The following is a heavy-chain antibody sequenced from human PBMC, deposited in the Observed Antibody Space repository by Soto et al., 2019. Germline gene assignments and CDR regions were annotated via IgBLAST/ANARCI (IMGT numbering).Heavy chain of an antibody. CDR1: GWSFSGYY. CDR3: ARGRDSSGYFHFPRRLYFDY. J-gene: IGHJ4*02. Sequence: SETLSLTCAVYGWSFSGYYWSWIRQPPGKGLEWIGEINHSGSTNYNPSLKSRVSISVDTSKNQFSLKLSSVTAADTAVYYCARGRDSSGYFHFPRRLYFDYWGQGTLVTVSS. V-gene: IGHV4-34*01. CDR2: INHSGST. D-gene: IGHD3-22*01.